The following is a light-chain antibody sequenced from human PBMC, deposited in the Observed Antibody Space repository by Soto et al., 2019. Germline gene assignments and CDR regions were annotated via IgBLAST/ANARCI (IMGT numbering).Light chain of an antibody. CDR3: SSYTSSSTYV. J-gene: IGLJ1*01. CDR1: SSDVGGYNY. V-gene: IGLV2-14*01. CDR2: DVS. Sequence: QSALTQPASVSGSPGQSITISCTGTSSDVGGYNYVSWYQQHPGKAPKLMIYDVSNRPSGVSNRFSGSKSGNTASLTISGXXXXXXXDYYCSSYTSSSTYVFGTGTKVTVX.